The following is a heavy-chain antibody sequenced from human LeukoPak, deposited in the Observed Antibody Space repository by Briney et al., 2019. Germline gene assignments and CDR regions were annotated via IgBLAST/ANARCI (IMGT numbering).Heavy chain of an antibody. CDR3: AKDKQYQLPQQLDY. D-gene: IGHD2-2*01. CDR2: IKQDGSEK. V-gene: IGHV3-7*03. J-gene: IGHJ4*02. CDR1: GFTFSSYW. Sequence: GGSLRLSCAASGFTFSSYWMSWVRRAPGKGLEWVANIKQDGSEKYYVDSVKGRFTISRDNAKNSLYLQMNSLRAEDTAVYYCAKDKQYQLPQQLDYWGQGTLVTVSS.